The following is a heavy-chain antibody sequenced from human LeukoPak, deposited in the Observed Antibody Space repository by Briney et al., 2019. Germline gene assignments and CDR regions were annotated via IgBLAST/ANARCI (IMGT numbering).Heavy chain of an antibody. D-gene: IGHD4-23*01. CDR1: GFTFSSYS. V-gene: IGHV3-21*01. Sequence: GGSLRLSCAASGFTFSSYSMNWVRQALGKGLEWVSSISSSSSYIYYADSVKGRFTISRDNAKNSLYLQMNSLRAEDTAVYYCARWTTVVSKPGFDWGQGTLVTVSS. CDR3: ARWTTVVSKPGFD. CDR2: ISSSSSYI. J-gene: IGHJ4*02.